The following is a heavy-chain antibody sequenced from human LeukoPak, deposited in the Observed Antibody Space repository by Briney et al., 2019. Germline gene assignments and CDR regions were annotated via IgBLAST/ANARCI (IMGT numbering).Heavy chain of an antibody. Sequence: ASVKVSCKASGYTFTSYGISWVRRAPGQGLEWMGWISAYNGNTNYAQKLQGRVTMTTDTSTSTAYMELRSLRSDDTAVYYCARVLSSGWYYYYWGQGTLVTVSS. CDR3: ARVLSSGWYYYY. V-gene: IGHV1-18*01. D-gene: IGHD6-19*01. J-gene: IGHJ4*02. CDR2: ISAYNGNT. CDR1: GYTFTSYG.